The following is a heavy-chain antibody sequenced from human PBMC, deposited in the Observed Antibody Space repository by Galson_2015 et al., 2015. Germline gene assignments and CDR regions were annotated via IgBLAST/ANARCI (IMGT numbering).Heavy chain of an antibody. D-gene: IGHD6-13*01. J-gene: IGHJ4*02. CDR3: ARGITGIAAAGFDY. Sequence: CAISGDSVSSHSAAWNWIRQSPSRGLEWLGRTYYRSKRYNDYAVSVKSRITINPDTSKNQFSLHLNSVTPEDTAVYYCARGITGIAAAGFDYWGQGTLVTVSS. V-gene: IGHV6-1*01. CDR2: TYYRSKRYN. CDR1: GDSVSSHSAA.